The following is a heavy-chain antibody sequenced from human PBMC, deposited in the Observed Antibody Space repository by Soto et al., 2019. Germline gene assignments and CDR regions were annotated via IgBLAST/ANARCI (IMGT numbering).Heavy chain of an antibody. CDR1: GGTFSSCA. J-gene: IGHJ4*02. CDR2: IIPIFGTA. CDR3: ARAKISDYSNLRYYFDY. V-gene: IGHV1-69*12. Sequence: QVQLVQSGAEVKKPGSSVKVSCKASGGTFSSCAISWVRQAPGQGLEWMGGIIPIFGTANYAQKFQGRVTITADESTSTAYMELSSLRSEDTAVYYCARAKISDYSNLRYYFDYWGQGTLVTVSS. D-gene: IGHD4-4*01.